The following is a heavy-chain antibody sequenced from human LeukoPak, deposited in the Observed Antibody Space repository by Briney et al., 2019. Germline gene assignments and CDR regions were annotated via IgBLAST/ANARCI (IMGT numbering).Heavy chain of an antibody. Sequence: SETLSLTCTVSGGSISSYYWSWVRQPAGKGLEWIGRIYTSGSTNYNPSLKSRVTISVDTSKNQFSLKLRSVTAADTAVYYCARVTGYMIEDYFDYWGQGTLVTVSS. V-gene: IGHV4-4*07. CDR3: ARVTGYMIEDYFDY. J-gene: IGHJ4*02. CDR1: GGSISSYY. CDR2: IYTSGST. D-gene: IGHD3-22*01.